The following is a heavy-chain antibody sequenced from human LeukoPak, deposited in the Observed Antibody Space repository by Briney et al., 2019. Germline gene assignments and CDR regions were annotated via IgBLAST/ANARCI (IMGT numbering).Heavy chain of an antibody. CDR3: ARATSYYDFWSGPKYYFDY. V-gene: IGHV4-61*02. Sequence: SETLSLTCTVSGGSISSGSYYWSWIRQPAGKGLEWIGRIYTSGSTNYNPSLKSRVTISVDTSKNQFSLKLSSVTAADTAVYYCARATSYYDFWSGPKYYFDYWGQGTLVTVSS. CDR2: IYTSGST. CDR1: GGSISSGSYY. D-gene: IGHD3-3*01. J-gene: IGHJ4*02.